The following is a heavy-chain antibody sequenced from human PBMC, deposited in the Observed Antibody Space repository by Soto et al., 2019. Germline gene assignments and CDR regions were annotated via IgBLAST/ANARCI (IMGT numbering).Heavy chain of an antibody. V-gene: IGHV3-30-3*01. CDR3: ARDRDIAAADYYFDY. J-gene: IGHJ4*02. D-gene: IGHD6-13*01. Sequence: GSLRLSCAASGFTFSSYPMHWVRQAPGKGLEWVTVISYDGYNKYYADSVKGRFTISRDNSKNTLFLQMNSLRTEDTAVYYCARDRDIAAADYYFDYWGQGTLVTVSS. CDR1: GFTFSSYP. CDR2: ISYDGYNK.